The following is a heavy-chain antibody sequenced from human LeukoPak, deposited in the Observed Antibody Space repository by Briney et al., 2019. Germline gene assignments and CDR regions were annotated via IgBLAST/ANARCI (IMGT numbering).Heavy chain of an antibody. CDR2: INTNTGNP. J-gene: IGHJ4*02. V-gene: IGHV7-4-1*02. CDR1: GYTFTSYA. CDR3: ASTNWAVGATTVGFDY. D-gene: IGHD1-26*01. Sequence: ASVKVSCKASGYTFTSYAMNWVRQAPGQGLEWMGWINTNTGNPTYAQGFTGRFVFSLDTSVSTAYLQISSLKAEDTAVYYCASTNWAVGATTVGFDYWGQGTLVTVSS.